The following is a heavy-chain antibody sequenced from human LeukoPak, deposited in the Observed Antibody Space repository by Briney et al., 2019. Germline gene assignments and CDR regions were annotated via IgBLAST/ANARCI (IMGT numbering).Heavy chain of an antibody. Sequence: PGGSLRLSCAASGFTFSSYAMSWVRQAPGKGLVWVSRINSDGSSTSYADSVKGRFTISRDNAKNTLYLQMNSLRAEDTAVYYCARDFYGDGPLDYWGQGTLVTVSS. D-gene: IGHD4-17*01. CDR3: ARDFYGDGPLDY. CDR2: INSDGSST. J-gene: IGHJ4*02. V-gene: IGHV3-74*01. CDR1: GFTFSSYA.